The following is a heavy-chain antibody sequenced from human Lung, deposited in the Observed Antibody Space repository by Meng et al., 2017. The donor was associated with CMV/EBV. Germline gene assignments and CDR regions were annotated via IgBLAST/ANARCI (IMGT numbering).Heavy chain of an antibody. Sequence: GESLKISCATSGFIFSTYTMNWVRQAPGKGLEWVSSITSSSGHIYYADSVKGRFTISRDNAKNSLFLLMNSLRVEDTAVYYCVRDFQCTSANCDWDYYYYHGMDVWGQGNXVNGAS. CDR2: ITSSSGHI. D-gene: IGHD1-7*01. CDR3: VRDFQCTSANCDWDYYYYHGMDV. J-gene: IGHJ6*01. V-gene: IGHV3-21*01. CDR1: GFIFSTYT.